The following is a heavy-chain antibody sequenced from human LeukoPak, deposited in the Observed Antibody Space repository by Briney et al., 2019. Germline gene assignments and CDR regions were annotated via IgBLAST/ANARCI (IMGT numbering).Heavy chain of an antibody. CDR2: VSAHSGNT. J-gene: IGHJ4*02. CDR1: GFTFTIYG. Sequence: ASVKVSCKASGFTFTIYGFSWVRQAPGQGLEWMGWVSAHSGNTRYAQKFQGRVTMTTDRSTSTAYMELRGLRSDDTAVYYCAREAGSSTYYPYFEYWGQGTLVTVSS. V-gene: IGHV1-18*01. D-gene: IGHD3-22*01. CDR3: AREAGSSTYYPYFEY.